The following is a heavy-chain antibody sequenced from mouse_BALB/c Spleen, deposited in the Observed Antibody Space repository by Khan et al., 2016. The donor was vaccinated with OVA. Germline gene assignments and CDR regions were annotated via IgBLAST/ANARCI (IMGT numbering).Heavy chain of an antibody. V-gene: IGHV1S41*01. Sequence: DLVKPGASVKLSCKASGYTFTSYWINWIKQRPGQGLEWIGRIGPGSSNAYYNDMFKGKATLTVDSSSNTAYIQVSSLSSEDSAVYFCASENYYGRGCYAMDYWGQGTSVTVSA. CDR1: GYTFTSYW. CDR2: IGPGSSNA. CDR3: ASENYYGRGCYAMDY. D-gene: IGHD1-1*01. J-gene: IGHJ4*01.